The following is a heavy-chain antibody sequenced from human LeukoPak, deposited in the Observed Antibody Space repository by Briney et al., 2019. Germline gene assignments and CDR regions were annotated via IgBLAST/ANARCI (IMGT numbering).Heavy chain of an antibody. CDR2: ISGSGAGT. CDR3: AKVLHYYDDNTSPGY. V-gene: IGHV3-23*01. J-gene: IGHJ4*02. CDR1: GFTFSSFA. Sequence: GGSLRLSCAASGFTFSSFALSWVRHAPGKGLEWVSAISGSGAGTYYADSVKGRFTISRDNSKNTLYLQMTGLRAEDTAVYYCAKVLHYYDDNTSPGYWGRGTLVTVSS. D-gene: IGHD3-22*01.